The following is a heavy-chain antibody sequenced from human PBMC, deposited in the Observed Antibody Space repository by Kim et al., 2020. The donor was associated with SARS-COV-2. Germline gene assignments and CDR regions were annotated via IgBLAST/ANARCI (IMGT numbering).Heavy chain of an antibody. V-gene: IGHV4-34*01. Sequence: SETLSLTCAVYGGSFSGYYWSWIRQPPGKGLEWIGEINHSGSTNYNPSLKSRVTISVDTSKNQFSLKLSSVTAADTAVYYCARGSPTVTKGYYYYMDVWGKGTTVTVSS. CDR1: GGSFSGYY. CDR2: INHSGST. CDR3: ARGSPTVTKGYYYYMDV. D-gene: IGHD4-4*01. J-gene: IGHJ6*03.